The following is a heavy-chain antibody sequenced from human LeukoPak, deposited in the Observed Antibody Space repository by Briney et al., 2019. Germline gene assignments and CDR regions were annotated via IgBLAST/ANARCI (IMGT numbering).Heavy chain of an antibody. CDR2: ISYDGSSK. CDR1: GFTFSTYA. Sequence: QPGGSLRLSCAASGFTFSTYAMHWVRQAPGKGLEWVAVISYDGSSKYYADSVKGRFTISRDNSKNTLYLQMNSLRAEDTAVYYCARVIAVAGTHQPDAFDIWGQGTMVTVSS. D-gene: IGHD6-19*01. CDR3: ARVIAVAGTHQPDAFDI. V-gene: IGHV3-30*04. J-gene: IGHJ3*02.